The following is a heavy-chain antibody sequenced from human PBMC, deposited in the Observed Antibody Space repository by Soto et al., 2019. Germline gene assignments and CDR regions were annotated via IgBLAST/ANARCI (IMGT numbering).Heavy chain of an antibody. Sequence: QLQLRESGPGLVKPSETLSLTCTVSGGSISGGVGGLYYWRWIRQPPGKGLEWIGYIYDSGSTYYTPSLKRRVPISVDTAKNPFSLRLSSVTAADTAVYYCAREVIPLTTDWYFDLWGRGTLVTVSS. CDR2: IYDSGST. CDR3: AREVIPLTTDWYFDL. J-gene: IGHJ2*01. D-gene: IGHD4-17*01. CDR1: GGSISGGVGGLYY. V-gene: IGHV4-30-4*01.